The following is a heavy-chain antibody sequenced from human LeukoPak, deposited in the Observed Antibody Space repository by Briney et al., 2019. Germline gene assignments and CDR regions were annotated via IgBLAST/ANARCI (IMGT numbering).Heavy chain of an antibody. CDR3: ATKYGSGTPIRGWVHP. V-gene: IGHV4-38-2*02. Sequence: SETLSLTCTVSGYSINSGYYWGWIRPPPGKGLEWVGSFYQSGSTYYNPSLKSRVTISVDTSKNPFSLKLSCVTAADTAVYYCATKYGSGTPIRGWVHPWGKGTLVTVSS. CDR2: FYQSGST. J-gene: IGHJ5*02. CDR1: GYSINSGYY. D-gene: IGHD3-10*01.